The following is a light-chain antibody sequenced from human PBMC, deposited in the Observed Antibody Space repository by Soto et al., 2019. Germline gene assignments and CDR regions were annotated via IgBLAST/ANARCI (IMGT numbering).Light chain of an antibody. V-gene: IGKV1-27*01. Sequence: DIQMTQSPSSLSASVGDRVTITCRASQGIRDYLSWYQQKPGTVPKLLIYAASTWQSGVPSRFSGRGSGTDFTLTISSLQPEDGATYYYQKYNSAPFTFGPWTKVYIK. J-gene: IGKJ3*01. CDR2: AAS. CDR1: QGIRDY. CDR3: QKYNSAPFT.